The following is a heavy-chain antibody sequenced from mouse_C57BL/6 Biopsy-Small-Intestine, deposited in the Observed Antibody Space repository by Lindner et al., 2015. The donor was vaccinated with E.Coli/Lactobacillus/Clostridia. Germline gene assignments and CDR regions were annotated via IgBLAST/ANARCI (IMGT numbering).Heavy chain of an antibody. V-gene: IGHV1-18*01. CDR3: ARRQLNWFDY. D-gene: IGHD3-2*02. Sequence: VQLQESGPELVKPGASVKIPCKASGYTFTDYNMDWVKRSHVKSLEWIGDVNPNSGGTIYNQKFKGKATLTVDKSSSTAYMELRSLTSEDTAVYYCARRQLNWFDYWGQGTLVTVSA. CDR2: VNPNSGGT. CDR1: GYTFTDYN. J-gene: IGHJ3*01.